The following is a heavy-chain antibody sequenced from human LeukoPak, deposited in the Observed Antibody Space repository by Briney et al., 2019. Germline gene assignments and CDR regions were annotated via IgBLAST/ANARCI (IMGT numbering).Heavy chain of an antibody. D-gene: IGHD3-22*01. Sequence: SETLSLTCVVYGGSFSGYFWSWIRQPPGKGLEWIGEITPSGSTNYNPSLKSRVSISIDTSKKKLSLRLTSVTAADSAVYYCASSFYYDSRDYWGQGTLVTVSP. J-gene: IGHJ4*02. CDR1: GGSFSGYF. V-gene: IGHV4-34*01. CDR2: ITPSGST. CDR3: ASSFYYDSRDY.